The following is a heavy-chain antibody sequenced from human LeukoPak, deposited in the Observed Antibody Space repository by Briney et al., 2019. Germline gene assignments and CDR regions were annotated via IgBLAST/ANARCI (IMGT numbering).Heavy chain of an antibody. CDR2: ISYDANNQ. V-gene: IGHV3-30-3*01. J-gene: IGHJ6*02. Sequence: GGSLRLSCAASGFTFRNYAMHWVRQAPGKGLEWMAHISYDANNQYYADSVKGRFTISRDNSKNTLYLQMNSLRAEDTAVYYCARDAYGMDVWGQGTTVTVSS. CDR1: GFTFRNYA. CDR3: ARDAYGMDV.